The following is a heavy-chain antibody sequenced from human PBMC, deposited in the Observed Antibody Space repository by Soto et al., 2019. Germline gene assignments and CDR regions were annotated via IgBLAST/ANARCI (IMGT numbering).Heavy chain of an antibody. Sequence: PSETLSLTCTVSGGSISSYYWSWLRQPPGKGLEWIGYIYYSGSTNYNPSLKSRVTISVDTSKDQFSLKLSSVTAADTAVYYCARSTCPTYYECWSGYVTKWFDPWGQGTLVTVSS. D-gene: IGHD3-3*01. V-gene: IGHV4-59*01. J-gene: IGHJ5*02. CDR1: GGSISSYY. CDR3: ARSTCPTYYECWSGYVTKWFDP. CDR2: IYYSGST.